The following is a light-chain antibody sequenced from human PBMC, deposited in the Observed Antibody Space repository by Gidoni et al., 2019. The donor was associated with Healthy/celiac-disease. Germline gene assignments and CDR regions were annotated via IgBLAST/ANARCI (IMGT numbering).Light chain of an antibody. CDR3: QQYYSTPLT. CDR1: QSVLYSSNNKNY. Sequence: DIVMTQSPDSLAVSLGERATINCKSSQSVLYSSNNKNYLAWYQQKPGQPPKLLIYWASTRESGVPDRFSGSGSGTDFTLTISILQAEDVAVYYCQQYYSTPLTFGQGTKLEIK. CDR2: WAS. V-gene: IGKV4-1*01. J-gene: IGKJ2*01.